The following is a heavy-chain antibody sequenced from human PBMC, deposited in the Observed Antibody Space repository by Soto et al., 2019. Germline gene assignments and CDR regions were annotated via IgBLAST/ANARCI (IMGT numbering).Heavy chain of an antibody. D-gene: IGHD3-10*01. CDR1: GGSISSSNW. CDR2: IYPSGST. Sequence: QVQLQESGPGLVKPSGTLSLTCAVSGGSISSSNWWSWVRQPPGKGLEWIGEIYPSGSTNYNPSLRSRVTISVDKSKNQCALKLSSVTAADTAVYYCARWSRYYYASDHWGQATLVTVSS. V-gene: IGHV4-4*02. CDR3: ARWSRYYYASDH. J-gene: IGHJ4*02.